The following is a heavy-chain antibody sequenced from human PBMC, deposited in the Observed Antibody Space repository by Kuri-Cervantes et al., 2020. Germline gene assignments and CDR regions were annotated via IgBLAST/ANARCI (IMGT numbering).Heavy chain of an antibody. CDR3: ARYYVGSSSVLRWFDP. V-gene: IGHV1-18*01. CDR2: ISAYNGDT. CDR1: GYTFTGYY. D-gene: IGHD6-6*01. Sequence: ASVKVSCKASGYTFTGYYLHWVRQAPGQGLEWMGWISAYNGDTNYAQKLQGRVTMTTDTSTSTAYMELRSLRSDDTAVYYCARYYVGSSSVLRWFDPWGQGTLVTVSS. J-gene: IGHJ5*02.